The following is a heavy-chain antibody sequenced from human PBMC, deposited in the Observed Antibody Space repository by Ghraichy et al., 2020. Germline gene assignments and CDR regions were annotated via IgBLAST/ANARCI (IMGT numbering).Heavy chain of an antibody. D-gene: IGHD2-21*01. J-gene: IGHJ4*02. Sequence: LSLTCTVSGDSIGSSDKYWTWIRQSPGKGLEWIGYIYYSGSTYYNPSLQSRVTISVDTSKNQFSLELSSVTAADTAVYFCARDSDGYSQFDYWGQGTLVTVSS. CDR1: GDSIGSSDKY. CDR3: ARDSDGYSQFDY. V-gene: IGHV4-30-4*01. CDR2: IYYSGST.